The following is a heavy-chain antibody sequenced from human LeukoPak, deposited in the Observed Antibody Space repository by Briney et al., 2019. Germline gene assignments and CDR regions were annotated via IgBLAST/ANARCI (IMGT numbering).Heavy chain of an antibody. J-gene: IGHJ5*02. Sequence: SETLSLTCTVSGGSTNNYYWTWIRQPPGKGLEWIGNIYNSGNTNYNPSLKSRVTISIDTSKNQFSLKVIAVTAADTAIYYCARESGSYLWRSWLNPWGQGTLVTVSS. CDR2: IYNSGNT. D-gene: IGHD3-16*01. CDR3: ARESGSYLWRSWLNP. CDR1: GGSTNNYY. V-gene: IGHV4-59*01.